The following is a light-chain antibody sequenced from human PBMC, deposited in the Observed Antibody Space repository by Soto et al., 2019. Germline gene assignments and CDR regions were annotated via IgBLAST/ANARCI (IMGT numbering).Light chain of an antibody. J-gene: IGLJ1*01. CDR1: TSDVGSYNC. CDR2: EVD. V-gene: IGLV2-18*02. Sequence: QSALTQPPSVSGSPGQSVTISCTGATSDVGSYNCVSWYQQPPGTAPKLMIYEVDNRPSGVPDRFSGSKSGNTASLTISGLQAEDEADYYCSSYTSSSAYVFGTGTKLTVL. CDR3: SSYTSSSAYV.